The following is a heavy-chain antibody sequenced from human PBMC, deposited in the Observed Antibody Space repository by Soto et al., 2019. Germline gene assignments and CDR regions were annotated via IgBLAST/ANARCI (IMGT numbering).Heavy chain of an antibody. CDR1: GGSIGTYY. V-gene: IGHV4-59*01. CDR3: ARDGSGYDFWSGPYFFDY. Sequence: PSETLSLTCTVSGGSIGTYYRSWIRQPPGKGLEWIGYIYYNGRTNYNPSLESRVTISLDTSKSQFSLKLSSVSAADTAVYYCARDGSGYDFWSGPYFFDYWGPGTLVTVSS. D-gene: IGHD3-3*01. CDR2: IYYNGRT. J-gene: IGHJ4*02.